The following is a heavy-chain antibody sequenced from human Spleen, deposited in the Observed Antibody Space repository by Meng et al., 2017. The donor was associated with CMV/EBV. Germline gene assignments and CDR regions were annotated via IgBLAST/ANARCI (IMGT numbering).Heavy chain of an antibody. CDR2: IYYSGGT. V-gene: IGHV4-30-4*08. Sequence: SGGSISSGDYYWSWIRQPPGKGLEWIGYIYYSGGTYYNPSLKSRVTISVDTSKNQFSLKLNFVTAADTAVYYCARDPRIATEDWFDPWGQGTLVTVSS. D-gene: IGHD6-13*01. CDR1: GGSISSGDYY. J-gene: IGHJ5*02. CDR3: ARDPRIATEDWFDP.